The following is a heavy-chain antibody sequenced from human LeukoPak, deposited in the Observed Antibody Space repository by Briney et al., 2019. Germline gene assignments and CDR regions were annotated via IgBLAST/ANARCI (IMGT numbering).Heavy chain of an antibody. CDR1: GFTFSSCA. CDR2: TSGSGGST. V-gene: IGHV3-23*01. D-gene: IGHD5-12*01. Sequence: GGSLRLSCGASGFTFSSCAMSWVRQAPGKGLEWVSATSGSGGSTDYADSVKGRFTISRDNSKNTLYLQMNSLRAEDTAVYYCVKGYSGYDWGYFDYWGQGTLVTVSS. J-gene: IGHJ4*02. CDR3: VKGYSGYDWGYFDY.